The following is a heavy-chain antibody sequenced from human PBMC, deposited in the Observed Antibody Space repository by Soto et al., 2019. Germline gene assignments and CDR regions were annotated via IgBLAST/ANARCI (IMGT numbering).Heavy chain of an antibody. CDR1: GDSISTSY. Sequence: QVQLQESGPGLVKPSETLSLTCSVSGDSISTSYWSWLRQSPGMGLEWIGYLFYSGVNKCNPSLKSRVTMSADASKNQFFLNLTSLTAADTGFYYCARHSGGSRGRFDPWGQGILVTVSS. CDR3: ARHSGGSRGRFDP. CDR2: LFYSGVN. J-gene: IGHJ5*02. D-gene: IGHD2-15*01. V-gene: IGHV4-59*01.